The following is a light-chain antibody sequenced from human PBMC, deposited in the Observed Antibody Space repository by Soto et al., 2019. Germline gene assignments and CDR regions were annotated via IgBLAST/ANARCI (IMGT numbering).Light chain of an antibody. V-gene: IGKV1-5*03. CDR1: QRISTW. J-gene: IGKJ1*01. Sequence: DIQMTQSPSTLSACVGDRVTITCRASQRISTWLAWYQQKPGKAPKLLIYKASTLESGVPSRFSGSGSGTEFTLTISSLQPDDFATYYCQQYNSYSSFGQGTKVEIK. CDR3: QQYNSYSS. CDR2: KAS.